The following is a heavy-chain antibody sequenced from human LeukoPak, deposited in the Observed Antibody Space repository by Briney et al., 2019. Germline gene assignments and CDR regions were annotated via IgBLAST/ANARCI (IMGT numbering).Heavy chain of an antibody. CDR1: GFTFSSYW. CDR2: INSDGSST. Sequence: PGGSLRLSCAASGFTFSSYWMHWVRQAPGKGLVWVSRINSDGSSTSYADSVKGRFTISRDNSRNTLYLQMNSLRAEDTAVYYCAKARRCGAYFCFDYWGQGTLVTVSS. D-gene: IGHD2/OR15-2a*01. CDR3: AKARRCGAYFCFDY. V-gene: IGHV3-74*01. J-gene: IGHJ4*02.